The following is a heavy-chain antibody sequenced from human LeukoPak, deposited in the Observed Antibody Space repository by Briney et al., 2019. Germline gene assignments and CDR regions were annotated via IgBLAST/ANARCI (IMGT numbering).Heavy chain of an antibody. V-gene: IGHV3-21*01. J-gene: IGHJ4*02. D-gene: IGHD4-23*01. Sequence: PGGSLRLSCAASGFTFSSYTMNWVRQAPGKGLEWVSSISTSSSYIYYADSVKGRFTISRDNAKNSLYLQMNSLRAEDTAVYYCARDRWRSHYFDYWDQGTLVTVSS. CDR3: ARDRWRSHYFDY. CDR2: ISTSSSYI. CDR1: GFTFSSYT.